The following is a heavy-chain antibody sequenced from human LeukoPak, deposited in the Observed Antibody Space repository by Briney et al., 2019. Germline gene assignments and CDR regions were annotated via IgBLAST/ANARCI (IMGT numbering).Heavy chain of an antibody. V-gene: IGHV4-59*03. CDR1: GGSISGYY. D-gene: IGHD3-10*01. CDR3: AGKDYYGSGSYFY. J-gene: IGHJ4*02. Sequence: SETLSLTCTVSGGSISGYYWSWIRQPPGKGLEWIGSIYYSGSTNYNPSLKSRVAISVDTSRHQFSLNLSSVSAADTAVYYCAGKDYYGSGSYFYWGQGTLVTVSS. CDR2: IYYSGST.